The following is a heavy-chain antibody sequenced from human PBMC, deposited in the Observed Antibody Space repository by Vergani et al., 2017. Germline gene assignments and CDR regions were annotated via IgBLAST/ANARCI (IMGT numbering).Heavy chain of an antibody. CDR1: GYTFTSYY. CDR2: INPSGVST. Sequence: QVQLVQSGAEVKKPGASVKVSCKASGYTFTSYYMHWVRQAPGQGLDWMGIINPSGVSTSYAQKFKGRVTMTRDTSTSTVYMELSSLRSEDTAVYYCARDRGLGAHYGMDVWGQGTTVTVSS. CDR3: ARDRGLGAHYGMDV. V-gene: IGHV1-46*01. D-gene: IGHD1-26*01. J-gene: IGHJ6*02.